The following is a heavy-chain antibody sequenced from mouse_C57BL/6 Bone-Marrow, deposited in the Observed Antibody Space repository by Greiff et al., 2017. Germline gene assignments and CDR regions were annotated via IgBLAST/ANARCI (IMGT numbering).Heavy chain of an antibody. V-gene: IGHV5-12*01. J-gene: IGHJ2*01. CDR3: ARGNYPLDY. CDR2: ISNGGGST. CDR1: GFTFSDYY. D-gene: IGHD1-1*01. Sequence: EVMLVESGGGLVQPGGSLKLSCAASGFTFSDYYMYWVRQTPEKRLEWVAYISNGGGSTYYPDTVKGRFTISRDNAKNTLYLQMSRLKSEDTAMYYCARGNYPLDYWGQGTTLTVSS.